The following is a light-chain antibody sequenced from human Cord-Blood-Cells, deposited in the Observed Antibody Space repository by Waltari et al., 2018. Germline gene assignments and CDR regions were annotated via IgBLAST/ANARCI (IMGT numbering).Light chain of an antibody. CDR3: SSYTSSSTLV. Sequence: QSALTQPDSVSGSPGQSITIYCTGPSSDVGGYNYDSWYQQHPGKAPKLMIYDVSNRPSGVSNRFSGSKSGNTASLTISGLQAEDEADYYCSSYTSSSTLVFGTGTKVTVL. CDR2: DVS. J-gene: IGLJ1*01. CDR1: SSDVGGYNY. V-gene: IGLV2-14*01.